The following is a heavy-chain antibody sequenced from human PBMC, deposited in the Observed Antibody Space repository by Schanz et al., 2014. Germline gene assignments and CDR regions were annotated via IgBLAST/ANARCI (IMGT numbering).Heavy chain of an antibody. V-gene: IGHV3-74*01. Sequence: EVQLVESGGGLVQPGGSLRLSCAASGFTFSSYWMHWVRQAPGKGLVWVSHIKSDGSSTTYADSVKGRFTVSRDNAKNTLYLQMNSLRAEDTAVYYCAREVYCYDSSGHILRGYFDYWGQGTLVSVSS. CDR3: AREVYCYDSSGHILRGYFDY. J-gene: IGHJ4*02. CDR1: GFTFSSYW. D-gene: IGHD3-22*01. CDR2: IKSDGSST.